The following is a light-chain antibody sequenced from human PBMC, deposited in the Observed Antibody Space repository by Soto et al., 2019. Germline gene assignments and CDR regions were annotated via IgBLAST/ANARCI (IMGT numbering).Light chain of an antibody. V-gene: IGKV3-15*01. Sequence: TVMTQSPAPLSVSPGETATRSCRASQSFTSRLAWYQQKPGQAPRLLIYGTSTRATGIPARFSGSGSGTEFTLTISNLQSEDFAVYYCQQYNNWPRTFGQGTKVDIK. J-gene: IGKJ1*01. CDR1: QSFTSR. CDR2: GTS. CDR3: QQYNNWPRT.